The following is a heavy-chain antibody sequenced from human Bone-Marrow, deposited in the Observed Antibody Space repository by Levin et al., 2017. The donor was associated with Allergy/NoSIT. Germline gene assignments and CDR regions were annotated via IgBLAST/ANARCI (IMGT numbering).Heavy chain of an antibody. CDR1: GFTFSNSS. V-gene: IGHV3-48*02. CDR2: ISDSSSSI. D-gene: IGHD6-13*01. J-gene: IGHJ6*02. Sequence: GEPLKISCAASGFTFSNSSMNWVRQAPGKGLEWVSYISDSSSSIFYADSVKGRFTISRDNAKNSLFLQMNSPRDEDTAVYYCARDCPHLSYSSTWYYYYGMDVWGQGTTVTVSS. CDR3: ARDCPHLSYSSTWYYYYGMDV.